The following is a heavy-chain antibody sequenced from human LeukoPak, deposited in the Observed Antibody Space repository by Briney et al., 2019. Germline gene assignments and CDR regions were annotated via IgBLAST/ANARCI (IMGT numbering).Heavy chain of an antibody. CDR3: AREVGDYQLGYYYMDV. CDR1: GFTFSDYY. Sequence: PGGSLRPSCAASGFTFSDYYMSWIRQAPGKGLEWVSYISSSGSTIYYADSVKGRFTISRDNAKNSLYLQMNSLRAEDTAVYYCAREVGDYQLGYYYMDVWGKGTTVTVSS. J-gene: IGHJ6*03. CDR2: ISSSGSTI. V-gene: IGHV3-11*04. D-gene: IGHD4-17*01.